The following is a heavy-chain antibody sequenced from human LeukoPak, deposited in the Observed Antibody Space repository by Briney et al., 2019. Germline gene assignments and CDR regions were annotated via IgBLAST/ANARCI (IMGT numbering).Heavy chain of an antibody. Sequence: SETLSLTCTVSGGSISSSSYYWGWIRQPPGKGLEWIGSIYYSGSTYYNPSLKSRVTISVDTSKNQFSLKLSSVTAADTAVYYCARAQTGNIVVVPAAYLNNWFDPWGQGTLVTVSS. CDR1: GGSISSSSYY. V-gene: IGHV4-39*07. D-gene: IGHD2-2*01. CDR2: IYYSGST. J-gene: IGHJ5*02. CDR3: ARAQTGNIVVVPAAYLNNWFDP.